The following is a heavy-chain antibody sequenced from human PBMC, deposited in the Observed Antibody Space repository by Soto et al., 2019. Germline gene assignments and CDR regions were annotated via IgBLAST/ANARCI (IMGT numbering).Heavy chain of an antibody. V-gene: IGHV3-23*01. J-gene: IGHJ6*02. CDR1: GFTFRTYA. CDR3: AKNRGSGSPYYYNMEV. D-gene: IGHD3-10*01. CDR2: ISGSTGKT. Sequence: LRLSCAASGFTFRTYAMSWVRQAPGKGLEWVSVISGSTGKTYYADSVKGRFTISRDNSKNTLSLQMNSLRGEDTAVYFCAKNRGSGSPYYYNMEVWGQGTMVTVSS.